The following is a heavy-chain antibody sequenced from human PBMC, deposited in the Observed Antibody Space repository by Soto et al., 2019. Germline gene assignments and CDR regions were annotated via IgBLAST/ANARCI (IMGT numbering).Heavy chain of an antibody. CDR1: GYTFTAFA. CDR2: INADNGNT. V-gene: IGHV1-3*01. D-gene: IGHD3-10*01. CDR3: ARDGSGYYGSGSYPD. Sequence: QVQLVQSGTEVRKPGASVRVSCKASGYTFTAFAMHWVRQAPEQRPEWMGWINADNGNTRYSQKFKGRVTFTRDTSANTADVELSSLESDDTAVYYCARDGSGYYGSGSYPDWGQGTLVTVSS. J-gene: IGHJ4*02.